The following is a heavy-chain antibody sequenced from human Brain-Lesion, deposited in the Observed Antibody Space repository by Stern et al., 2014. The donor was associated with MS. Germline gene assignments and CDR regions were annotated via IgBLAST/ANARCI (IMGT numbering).Heavy chain of an antibody. J-gene: IGHJ4*02. CDR2: IYYSGFT. CDR1: GGSISSSTYY. V-gene: IGHV4-39*01. CDR3: ARHDSVPRPSQLYSARDRGPGYFDY. D-gene: IGHD1-26*01. Sequence: QVQLVESGPGLVKPSETLSLTCTVSGGSISSSTYYLAWIRQPPGKGLEWIGNIYYSGFTYYNPSLKSRVTISVDMSKNQFSRKLSSVTAADTAIYYCARHDSVPRPSQLYSARDRGPGYFDYWGQGTLVTVSS.